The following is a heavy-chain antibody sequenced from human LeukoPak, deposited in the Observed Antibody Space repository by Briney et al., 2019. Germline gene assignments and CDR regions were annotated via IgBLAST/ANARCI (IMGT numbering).Heavy chain of an antibody. J-gene: IGHJ4*02. D-gene: IGHD3-9*01. CDR3: ARHPYHILTGPSLDY. CDR1: AFTFSSDW. CDR2: INRDGRRT. Sequence: GGSLRLSCAASAFTFSSDWMHSVRQAPGKGLVWVSRINRDGRRTTYADSVKGRFTISRDNAKNTLYLQMNSLRAEDKAVYPGARHPYHILTGPSLDYCGQGTLVTVSS. V-gene: IGHV3-74*01.